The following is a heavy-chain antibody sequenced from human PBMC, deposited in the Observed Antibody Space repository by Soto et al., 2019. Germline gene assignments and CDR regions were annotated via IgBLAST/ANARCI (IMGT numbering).Heavy chain of an antibody. CDR1: GFTFNYYP. CDR3: ARLPGPLVAVLYIYPLDGREAMSDVDV. CDR2: VSFDGGIK. D-gene: IGHD6-19*01. Sequence: QMQLVESGGGVVQPGGSLRLSCAASGFTFNYYPMHWVRQAPGKGLEWVAVVSFDGGIKYYADSVKGRFTISKDNSKNTLYLQMNSLRREDTAVYYCARLPGPLVAVLYIYPLDGREAMSDVDVWGQGTTVTVSS. V-gene: IGHV3-30-3*01. J-gene: IGHJ6*02.